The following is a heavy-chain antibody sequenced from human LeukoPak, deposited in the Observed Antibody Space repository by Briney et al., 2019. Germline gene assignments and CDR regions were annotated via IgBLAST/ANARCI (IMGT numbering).Heavy chain of an antibody. CDR2: IYYSGST. CDR3: ARSLFTWYYDFWSGYYVWFDP. V-gene: IGHV4-59*11. D-gene: IGHD3-3*01. Sequence: SETLSLTCTVSGGSISSHYWSWIRQPPGKGLEWIGYIYYSGSTNYNPSLKSRVTISVDTSKNQFSLKLSSVTAADTAVYYCARSLFTWYYDFWSGYYVWFDPWGQGTLVTVSS. J-gene: IGHJ5*02. CDR1: GGSISSHY.